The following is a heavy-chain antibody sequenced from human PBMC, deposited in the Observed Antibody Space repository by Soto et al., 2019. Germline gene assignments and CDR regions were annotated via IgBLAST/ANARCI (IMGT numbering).Heavy chain of an antibody. CDR3: ARVENYYGSGSPYYYYYGMDV. CDR1: GFTFSSYG. J-gene: IGHJ6*02. Sequence: QVQLVESGGGVVQPGRSLRLSCAASGFTFSSYGMHWVRQAPGKGLEWVAVIWYDGSNKYYADSVKGRFTISRDNSKNTLYLQMNSLRAEDTAVYYCARVENYYGSGSPYYYYYGMDVWGQGTTVTVSS. CDR2: IWYDGSNK. D-gene: IGHD3-10*01. V-gene: IGHV3-33*01.